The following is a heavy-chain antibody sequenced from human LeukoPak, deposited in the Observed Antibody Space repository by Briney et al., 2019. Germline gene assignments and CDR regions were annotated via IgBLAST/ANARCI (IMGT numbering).Heavy chain of an antibody. CDR2: IIPIFGTA. Sequence: SVKVSCKASGGTFSSYAISWVRQAPGQGLEWMGGIIPIFGTANYAQKFQGRVTITADGSTSTAYMELSSLRSEDTAVYYCASRGGDIVVVPAATYYYGMDVWGQGTTVTVSS. CDR3: ASRGGDIVVVPAATYYYGMDV. CDR1: GGTFSSYA. J-gene: IGHJ6*02. D-gene: IGHD2-2*01. V-gene: IGHV1-69*13.